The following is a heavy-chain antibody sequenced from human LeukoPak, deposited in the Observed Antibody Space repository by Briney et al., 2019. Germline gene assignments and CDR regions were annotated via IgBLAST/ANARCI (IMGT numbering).Heavy chain of an antibody. CDR3: ASLVGATPL. V-gene: IGHV4-34*01. D-gene: IGHD1-26*01. J-gene: IGHJ4*02. CDR2: INHSGST. CDR1: GGSINNYY. Sequence: SETLSLTCTVSGGSINNYYWSWIRQPPGKGLEWIGEINHSGSTNYNPSLKSRVTISVDTSKNQFSLKLSSVTAADTAVYYCASLVGATPLWGQGTLVTVSS.